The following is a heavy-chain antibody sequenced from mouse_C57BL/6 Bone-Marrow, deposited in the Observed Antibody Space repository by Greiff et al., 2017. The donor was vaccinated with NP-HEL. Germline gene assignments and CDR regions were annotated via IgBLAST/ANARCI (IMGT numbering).Heavy chain of an antibody. CDR2: ISNLAYSI. CDR3: ARLYYYAMDY. J-gene: IGHJ4*01. Sequence: EVKLVESGGGLVQPGGSLKLSCAASGFTFSDYGMAWVRQAPRKGPEWVAFISNLAYSIYYADTVTGRFTISRENAKNTLYLESSSLRSEDTAMYYCARLYYYAMDYWGQGTSVTVSS. V-gene: IGHV5-15*04. CDR1: GFTFSDYG.